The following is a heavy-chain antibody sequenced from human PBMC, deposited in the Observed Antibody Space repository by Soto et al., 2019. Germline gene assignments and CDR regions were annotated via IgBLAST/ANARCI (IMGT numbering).Heavy chain of an antibody. CDR1: GFTFSNYA. V-gene: IGHV3-23*01. CDR2: ISGSGGSA. Sequence: VGSLRLSCAASGFTFSNYAMTWVRQGPGKGLKWVSSISGSGGSAYYADSVKGRFTISRDNSKNTLYLQMNSLRADDSGVYYCAKDPYSGVLVPVAIGFDPWGPGTLVTVSS. D-gene: IGHD2-2*01. CDR3: AKDPYSGVLVPVAIGFDP. J-gene: IGHJ5*02.